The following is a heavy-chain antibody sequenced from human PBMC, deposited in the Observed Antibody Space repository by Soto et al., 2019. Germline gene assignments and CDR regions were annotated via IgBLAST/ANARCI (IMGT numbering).Heavy chain of an antibody. CDR3: AREIYDDYDSSGFDH. Sequence: PGGYLRLCSAASAFTCKNHGMHWVRQVPGKGPVWVSRINGDGSFTSYADAVKGRFTISRDNAKNTLSLQMNSLRAEDTAVYYCAREIYDDYDSSGFDHWGQGT. CDR1: AFTCKNHG. D-gene: IGHD3-22*01. J-gene: IGHJ4*02. CDR2: INGDGSFT. V-gene: IGHV3-74*01.